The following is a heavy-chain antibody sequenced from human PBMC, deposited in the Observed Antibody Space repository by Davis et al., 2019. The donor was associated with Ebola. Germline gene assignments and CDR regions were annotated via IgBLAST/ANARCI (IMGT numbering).Heavy chain of an antibody. CDR1: GFTVSSNY. CDR2: IYSGGST. Sequence: PGGSLRLSCAASGFTVSSNYMSWVRQAPGKGLEWVSVIYSGGSTYYADSVKGRFTISRDNSKNTLYLQMNSLRAEDTAVYYCARALGCTNGVCYNGLDYWGQGTLVTVSS. V-gene: IGHV3-53*01. CDR3: ARALGCTNGVCYNGLDY. J-gene: IGHJ4*02. D-gene: IGHD2-8*01.